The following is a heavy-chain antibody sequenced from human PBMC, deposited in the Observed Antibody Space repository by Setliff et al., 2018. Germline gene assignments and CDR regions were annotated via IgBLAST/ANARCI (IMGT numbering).Heavy chain of an antibody. CDR3: ARDYGDYARGYYYGMDV. D-gene: IGHD4-17*01. CDR2: ISWNSGSI. Sequence: GGSLRLSCAASGFTFDDYAMHWVRQAPGKGLEWVSGISWNSGSIGYADSVKGRFTVSRDNAMDTLFLQMNGLTTDDTAKYFCARDYGDYARGYYYGMDVWGQGTTVTVSS. J-gene: IGHJ6*02. V-gene: IGHV3-9*01. CDR1: GFTFDDYA.